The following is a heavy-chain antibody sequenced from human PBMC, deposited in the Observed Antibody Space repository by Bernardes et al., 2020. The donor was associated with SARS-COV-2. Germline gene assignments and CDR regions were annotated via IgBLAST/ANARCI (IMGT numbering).Heavy chain of an antibody. D-gene: IGHD1-26*01. Sequence: SEPMSLTCAVSGDSVSSSTWWICVRQSPGVGLEYIGETYHTGTTKYKSSLKSRVTLSVDKPNNQFSLTLTSVTAADTAVYYCGGGTNYKFDYWGQGIRVTVPS. CDR2: TYHTGTT. CDR3: GGGTNYKFDY. CDR1: GDSVSSSTW. J-gene: IGHJ4*02. V-gene: IGHV4-4*02.